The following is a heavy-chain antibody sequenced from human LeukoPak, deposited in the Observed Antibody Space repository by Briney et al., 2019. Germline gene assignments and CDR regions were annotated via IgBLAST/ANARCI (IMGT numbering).Heavy chain of an antibody. V-gene: IGHV4-59*01. D-gene: IGHD1-1*01. CDR1: GGSISSYY. CDR3: ARSVRGTYNWFDP. J-gene: IGHJ5*02. CDR2: IYYSGST. Sequence: PSETLSLTCTVSGGSISSYYRSWIRQPPGKGLEWIGYIYYSGSTNYNPSLKSRVTISVDTSKNQFSLKLSSVTAADTAVYYCARSVRGTYNWFDPWGQGTLVTVPS.